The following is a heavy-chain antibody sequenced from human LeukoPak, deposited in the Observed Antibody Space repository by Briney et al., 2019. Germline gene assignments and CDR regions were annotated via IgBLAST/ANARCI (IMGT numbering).Heavy chain of an antibody. J-gene: IGHJ4*02. CDR3: TPAVGDDYGDY. Sequence: GGSLRLSCAASGFTFSNAWMSWVRQAPGKGLEWVGRIKSKTDGGTTDYAAPVKGRFTISRDDSKNTLYLQMNSLKTEDTAVYYCTPAVGDDYGDYWGQGTLVTVSS. D-gene: IGHD3-16*01. CDR1: GFTFSNAW. CDR2: IKSKTDGGTT. V-gene: IGHV3-15*01.